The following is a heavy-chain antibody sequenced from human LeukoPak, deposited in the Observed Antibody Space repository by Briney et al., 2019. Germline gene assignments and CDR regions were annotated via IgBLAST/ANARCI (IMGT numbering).Heavy chain of an antibody. CDR1: GGSISSSSYY. Sequence: PSETLSLTCTVSGGSISSSSYYWGWIRQPPGKGLEWIGSIYYSGSTYYNPSLKSRVTISLDTSKKQFSLKLNSVTAADTAVYYCGRNDYGANSYWGQGTLVSVSS. J-gene: IGHJ4*02. V-gene: IGHV4-39*07. D-gene: IGHD4-23*01. CDR2: IYYSGST. CDR3: GRNDYGANSY.